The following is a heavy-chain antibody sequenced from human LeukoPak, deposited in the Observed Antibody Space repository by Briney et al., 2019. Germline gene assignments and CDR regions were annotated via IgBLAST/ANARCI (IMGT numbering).Heavy chain of an antibody. D-gene: IGHD1-26*01. Sequence: GGSLRLSCAASGFTFTNYWMTWVRQAPGKGLEWVANIAQDGTQKNYVDSVKGRFTISRDNTKNSLYLQMNSLRGEDTAVYYCARLKWDLRQSWGQGTLVTVSS. V-gene: IGHV3-7*01. CDR1: GFTFTNYW. CDR3: ARLKWDLRQS. J-gene: IGHJ4*02. CDR2: IAQDGTQK.